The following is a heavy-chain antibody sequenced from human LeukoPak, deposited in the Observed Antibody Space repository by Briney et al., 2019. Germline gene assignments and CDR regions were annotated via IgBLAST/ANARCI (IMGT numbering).Heavy chain of an antibody. CDR3: AKDDGYSSGWYDY. D-gene: IGHD6-19*01. Sequence: GGSLRLSCAASGFTFNYYAMSWVRQAPGKGLEWVSTISGSGGSTYYAYSVKGRFTISRDNSKNTLYLQMNSLRAEDTAVYCCAKDDGYSSGWYDYWVQGTLVTVTS. V-gene: IGHV3-23*01. CDR2: ISGSGGST. CDR1: GFTFNYYA. J-gene: IGHJ4*02.